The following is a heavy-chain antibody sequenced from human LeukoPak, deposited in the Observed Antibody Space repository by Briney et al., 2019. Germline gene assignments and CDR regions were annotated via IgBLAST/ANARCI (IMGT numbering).Heavy chain of an antibody. CDR3: ARGNYCSGGSCYDGAFDY. CDR2: SSGYNGNT. CDR1: GYTFTSYG. J-gene: IGHJ4*02. D-gene: IGHD2-15*01. V-gene: IGHV1-18*01. Sequence: GASVKVSCKASGYTFTSYGISWVRQAPGQGLEWMGWSSGYNGNTNYAQKLQGRVTMTTDTSTSTAYMELRGLRSDDTAVYYCARGNYCSGGSCYDGAFDYWGQGTLVTVSS.